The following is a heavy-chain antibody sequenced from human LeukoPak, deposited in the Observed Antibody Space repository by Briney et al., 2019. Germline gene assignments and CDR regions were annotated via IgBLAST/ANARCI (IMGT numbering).Heavy chain of an antibody. V-gene: IGHV4-34*01. CDR2: INHSGST. J-gene: IGHJ4*02. D-gene: IGHD2-8*02. CDR3: ARLPTDLLALDY. CDR1: GGSFSGYH. Sequence: SETPSLTCAVYGGSFSGYHWSWIRQPPGKGLEWIGEINHSGSTNYNPSLKSRVTISVDTSKNQFSLKLSSVTAADTAVYYCARLPTDLLALDYWGQGTLVTVSS.